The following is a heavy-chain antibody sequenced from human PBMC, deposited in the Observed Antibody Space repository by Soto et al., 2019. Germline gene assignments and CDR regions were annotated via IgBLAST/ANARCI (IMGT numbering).Heavy chain of an antibody. CDR3: AKDLVLDWGSNYYYYYGMDV. Sequence: GESLKISCAASGFTFSSYAMSWVRQAPGKGLEWVSAISGSGGSTYYADSVKGRFTISRDNSKNTLYLQMNSLRAEDTAVYYCAKDLVLDWGSNYYYYYGMDVWGQGTTVTVSS. CDR2: ISGSGGST. V-gene: IGHV3-23*01. J-gene: IGHJ6*02. CDR1: GFTFSSYA. D-gene: IGHD2-21*01.